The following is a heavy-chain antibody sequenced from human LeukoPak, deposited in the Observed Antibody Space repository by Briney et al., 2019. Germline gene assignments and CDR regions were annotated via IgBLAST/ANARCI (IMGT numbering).Heavy chain of an antibody. CDR1: GFTFSSYA. CDR3: ARSQWLETYYFDY. D-gene: IGHD6-19*01. CDR2: ISYDGSNK. J-gene: IGHJ4*02. V-gene: IGHV3-30-3*01. Sequence: GGSLRLSCAASGFTFSSYAMHWVRQAPGKGLEWVAVISYDGSNKYYADSVKGRFTISRDNSKNTLYLQMNSLRAEDTAVYYCARSQWLETYYFDYWGQGTLVTVSS.